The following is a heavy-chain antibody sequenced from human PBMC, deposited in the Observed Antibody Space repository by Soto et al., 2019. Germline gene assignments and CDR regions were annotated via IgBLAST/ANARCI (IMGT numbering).Heavy chain of an antibody. D-gene: IGHD6-19*01. J-gene: IGHJ4*02. V-gene: IGHV3-30*18. CDR2: ISYDGSNK. CDR1: GFIFSSFG. Sequence: QVQLVESGGGVVQPGRSLRLSCAVSGFIFSSFGMHWVRQAPGKGLEWVAVISYDGSNKYYADSVNGRFTISRDSSKNTLYLQMNSLRAEDTAVYYCAKDREVAGIVYLLDYWGQGTLVTVSS. CDR3: AKDREVAGIVYLLDY.